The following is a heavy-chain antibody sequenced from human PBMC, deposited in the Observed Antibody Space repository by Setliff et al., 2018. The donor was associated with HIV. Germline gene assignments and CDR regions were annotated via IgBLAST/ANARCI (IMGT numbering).Heavy chain of an antibody. Sequence: ASVKVSCKASGYTFTSYGLSWVRQAPGQGLEWMGWISAYNGNTNYAQKLQGRVTMTTDTSTSTAYMELRSLRSDDTAVYYCARDAGGFYYGDALDVWGQGTMVTVSS. CDR1: GYTFTSYG. V-gene: IGHV1-18*01. D-gene: IGHD1-26*01. CDR3: ARDAGGFYYGDALDV. CDR2: ISAYNGNT. J-gene: IGHJ3*01.